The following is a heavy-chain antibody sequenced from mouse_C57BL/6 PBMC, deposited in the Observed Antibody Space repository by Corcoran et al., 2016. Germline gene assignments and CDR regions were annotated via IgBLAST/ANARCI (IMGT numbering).Heavy chain of an antibody. CDR3: ARDVGFAY. CDR2: INPNNGGT. Sequence: EVQLQQSGPELVKPGASVKISCTASGYTFTDYYMNWVKQSHGKSLEWIGDINPNNGGTNYNQKLKGKATLTVDKSSSTAYMELRSLTSEDSAVYYCARDVGFAYWGQGTLVTVSA. CDR1: GYTFTDYY. V-gene: IGHV1-26*01. J-gene: IGHJ3*01.